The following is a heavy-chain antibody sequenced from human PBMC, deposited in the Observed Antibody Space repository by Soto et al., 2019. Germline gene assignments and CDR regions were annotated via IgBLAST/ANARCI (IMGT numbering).Heavy chain of an antibody. J-gene: IGHJ6*02. Sequence: ASVKVSCKASGYTFTSYGISWVRQAPGQGLEWMGWISAYNGNTNYAQKLQGRVTMTTDTSTSTAYMELRSLRSDDTAVYYCARDPYDSSGYLYYYYYYGMDVWGQGTTVTSP. V-gene: IGHV1-18*01. D-gene: IGHD3-22*01. CDR1: GYTFTSYG. CDR3: ARDPYDSSGYLYYYYYYGMDV. CDR2: ISAYNGNT.